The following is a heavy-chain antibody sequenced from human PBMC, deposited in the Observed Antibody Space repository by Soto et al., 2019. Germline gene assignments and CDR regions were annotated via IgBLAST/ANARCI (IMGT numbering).Heavy chain of an antibody. J-gene: IGHJ5*02. CDR1: GFTFSRSA. CDR2: IIPVIGTT. V-gene: IGHV1-69*13. D-gene: IGHD6-13*01. CDR3: ATLEPYSSSWP. Sequence: SSVKVSCKGSGFTFSRSAVQWVRQAPGQGLEWMGGIIPVIGTTDYAQNFQGRVTITADESTSTAYMELSSLRSEDTAVYYCATLEPYSSSWPWGQGTLVTVSS.